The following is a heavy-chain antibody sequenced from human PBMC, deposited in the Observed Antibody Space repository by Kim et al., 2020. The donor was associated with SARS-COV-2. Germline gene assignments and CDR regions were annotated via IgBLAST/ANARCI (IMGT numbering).Heavy chain of an antibody. D-gene: IGHD1-26*01. CDR2: INPSDDST. Sequence: ASVKVSCKASGYIFTIYHIHWVRQAPGQGLEWMGMINPSDDSTNYAQKFQGRVTMTRDTSTSTVYMELSSLRSEDTAVYYCANSGSHQYYFDYWGQGTLVTVSS. CDR1: GYIFTIYH. CDR3: ANSGSHQYYFDY. J-gene: IGHJ4*02. V-gene: IGHV1-46*01.